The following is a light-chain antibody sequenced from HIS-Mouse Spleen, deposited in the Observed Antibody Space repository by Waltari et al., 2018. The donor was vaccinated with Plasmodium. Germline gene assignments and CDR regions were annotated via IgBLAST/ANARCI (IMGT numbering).Light chain of an antibody. Sequence: EIVMTQSPATLSVSPGERATLSGRASQSVSSNLAWYQQKPGQAPRLLIYGASTRATGIPARFSGSGSGTEFTLTSSSLQSEDFAGYYGQQYNNWSFTFGPGTKVDIK. CDR1: QSVSSN. CDR2: GAS. CDR3: QQYNNWSFT. V-gene: IGKV3-15*01. J-gene: IGKJ3*01.